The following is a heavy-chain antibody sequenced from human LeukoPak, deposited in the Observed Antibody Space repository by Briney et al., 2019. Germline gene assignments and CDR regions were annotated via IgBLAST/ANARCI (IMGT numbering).Heavy chain of an antibody. CDR1: GYTFTGYY. D-gene: IGHD6-13*01. V-gene: IGHV1-2*06. CDR3: ARARSGSSWVEYYFDY. J-gene: IGHJ4*02. Sequence: GASVKASCKASGYTFTGYYMHWVRQAPGQGLEWMGRINPNSGGTNYAQKFQGRVTMTRDTSISTAYMELSRLRSDDTAVYYCARARSGSSWVEYYFDYWGQGTLVTVSS. CDR2: INPNSGGT.